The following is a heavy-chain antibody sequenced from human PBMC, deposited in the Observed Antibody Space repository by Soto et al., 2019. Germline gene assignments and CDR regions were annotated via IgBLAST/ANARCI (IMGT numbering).Heavy chain of an antibody. CDR3: ARVPNPFRLKIGYEDAYDF. Sequence: PSEPLSLTCTVSGGSVSSRSYYRSWIRQPPGKGLEWIGYIYYSGSTNYNPSLKSRVTISVDTSKNQFSLQLNSVTPEDTAVYYCARVPNPFRLKIGYEDAYDFWGQGTMVTVSS. CDR1: GGSVSSRSYY. V-gene: IGHV4-61*01. CDR2: IYYSGST. J-gene: IGHJ3*01. D-gene: IGHD5-12*01.